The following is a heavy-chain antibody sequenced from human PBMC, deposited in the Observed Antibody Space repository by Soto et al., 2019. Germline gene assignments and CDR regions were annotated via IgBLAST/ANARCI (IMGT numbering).Heavy chain of an antibody. CDR2: INHSGST. D-gene: IGHD4-17*01. V-gene: IGHV4-34*01. CDR1: VGSFSGYY. J-gene: IGHJ6*02. CDR3: ASLETTVTNPYYYYGMDV. Sequence: PSETLSLTCAVYVGSFSGYYWSWIRQRPGKGLEWIGEINHSGSTNYNPSLKSRVTISVDTSKNQFSLKLSSVTAADTAVYYCASLETTVTNPYYYYGMDVWGQGTTVTVSS.